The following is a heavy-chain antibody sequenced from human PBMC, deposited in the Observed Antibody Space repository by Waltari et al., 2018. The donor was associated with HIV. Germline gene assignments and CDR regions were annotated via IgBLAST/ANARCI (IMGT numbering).Heavy chain of an antibody. CDR3: ASTHCSSTSCYADWYFDL. CDR2: IYYSGST. Sequence: QVQLQESGPGLVKPSQTLSLTCTVSGGSISSGGYYWRWICQHPGKGLEWIGYIYYSGSTYYNPSLKSRVTISVDTSKNQFSLKLSSVTAADTAVYYCASTHCSSTSCYADWYFDLWGRGTLVTVSS. D-gene: IGHD2-2*01. J-gene: IGHJ2*01. V-gene: IGHV4-31*03. CDR1: GGSISSGGYY.